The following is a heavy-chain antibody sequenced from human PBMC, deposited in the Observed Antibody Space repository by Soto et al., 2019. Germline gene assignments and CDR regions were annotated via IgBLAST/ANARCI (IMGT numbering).Heavy chain of an antibody. D-gene: IGHD6-19*01. J-gene: IGHJ5*02. CDR2: ISAYNGNT. V-gene: IGHV1-18*01. CDR1: GYTFTSYG. Sequence: ASVKVSCKASGYTFTSYGISWVRQAPGQGLEWMGWISAYNGNTNYAQKLQGRVTMTTDTSTSTAYMELRSLRSDDTAVYYCARDPTRDSSGWTGKWFDPWGQGTLVTVSS. CDR3: ARDPTRDSSGWTGKWFDP.